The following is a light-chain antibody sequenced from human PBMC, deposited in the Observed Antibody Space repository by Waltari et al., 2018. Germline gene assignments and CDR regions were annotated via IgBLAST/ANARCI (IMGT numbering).Light chain of an antibody. J-gene: IGLJ1*01. CDR1: TSDIGDYDF. V-gene: IGLV2-14*03. CDR3: SSFSGSSTPYL. Sequence: QSALTQPASVSGSPGQSITISCTGTTSDIGDYDFVSWYQQHPDRAPQLVIYDVTDRPSGVSSRFSGSKSGNTASLTISRLQAEDEADYYCSSFSGSSTPYLFGTGTRVTVL. CDR2: DVT.